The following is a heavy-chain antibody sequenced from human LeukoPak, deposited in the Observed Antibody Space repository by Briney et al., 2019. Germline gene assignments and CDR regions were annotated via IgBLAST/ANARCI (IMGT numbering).Heavy chain of an antibody. CDR2: IYYTGST. D-gene: IGHD1-14*01. V-gene: IGHV4-30-4*01. J-gene: IGHJ4*02. CDR1: GGSISSGDYY. Sequence: PSETLSLTCTVSGGSISSGDYYWSWIRQPPGKGLEWIGYIYYTGSTYYNPSLKSRVTISVDTSKNQFSLKVMYLTAADTAVYYCARGIRTGSGYWGQGTLVTVSS. CDR3: ARGIRTGSGY.